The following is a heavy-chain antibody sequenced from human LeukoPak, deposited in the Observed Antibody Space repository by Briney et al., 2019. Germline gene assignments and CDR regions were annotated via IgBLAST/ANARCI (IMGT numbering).Heavy chain of an antibody. CDR2: ISSSSSYT. Sequence: GGSLRLSCAASGFTFSDYYMSWVRQAPGKGLEWVSYISSSSSYTNYADSVKGRFTISRDNAKNSLYLQINSLRAEDTAVYYCAREDGLWLQDNLYYYYYGMDVWGQGTTVTVSS. CDR3: AREDGLWLQDNLYYYYYGMDV. D-gene: IGHD5-24*01. J-gene: IGHJ6*02. CDR1: GFTFSDYY. V-gene: IGHV3-11*05.